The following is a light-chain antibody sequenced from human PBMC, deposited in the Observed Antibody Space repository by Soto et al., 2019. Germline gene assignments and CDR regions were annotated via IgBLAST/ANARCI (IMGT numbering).Light chain of an antibody. CDR3: AAWDDSLNVVV. CDR1: RSNIGTNT. Sequence: QSVLTQPPSASGTPGQTVTISCSGSRSNIGTNTLNWYQQLPGTAPRLLISTSNQRPSGVRDRFSGSKSGTSASLAISGLQSDDEAEYYCAAWDDSLNVVVFGGGTKVTVL. J-gene: IGLJ2*01. V-gene: IGLV1-44*01. CDR2: TSN.